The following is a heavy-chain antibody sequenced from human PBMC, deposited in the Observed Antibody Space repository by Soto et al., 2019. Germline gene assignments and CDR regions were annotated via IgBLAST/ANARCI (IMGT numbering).Heavy chain of an antibody. CDR3: ARWSDYGDYFYDGMDV. D-gene: IGHD1-26*01. J-gene: IGHJ6*02. CDR1: GGSISGYY. CDR2: IYYNGST. Sequence: QVQLQGSGPGLVKPSETLSLSCTVSGGSISGYYWSWIRQPPGKGLEWLGYIYYNGSTNYNPSLRSRITRSIDASNTHFSLRLRSVTAADTAVYYCARWSDYGDYFYDGMDVWGQGPTVTVSS. V-gene: IGHV4-59*01.